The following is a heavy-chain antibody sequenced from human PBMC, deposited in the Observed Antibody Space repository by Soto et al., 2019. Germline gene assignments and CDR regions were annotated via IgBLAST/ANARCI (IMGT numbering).Heavy chain of an antibody. CDR3: ARDSALDY. Sequence: GGSLRLSCAASGFTFSSYSMNWVRQAPGKGLEWVSSISSSSKTFYADSVKGRFTFSRYNAKNSLYLQMNSLRADDAGVYSCARDSALDYWGQGTLVTVSS. CDR1: GFTFSSYS. CDR2: ISSSSKT. J-gene: IGHJ4*02. V-gene: IGHV3-21*01.